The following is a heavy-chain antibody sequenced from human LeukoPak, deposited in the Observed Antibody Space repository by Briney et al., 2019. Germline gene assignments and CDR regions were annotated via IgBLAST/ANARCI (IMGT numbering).Heavy chain of an antibody. Sequence: ASVKVSCKASGGTFSNYAISWVRQAPGQGLEWMGWINPNSGGTNYAQKFQGRVTMTRDTSISTACMELSRLRSDDTAVYYCARGALMISYYYYMDVWGKGTTVTVSS. CDR1: GGTFSNYA. CDR2: INPNSGGT. D-gene: IGHD3/OR15-3a*01. J-gene: IGHJ6*03. V-gene: IGHV1-2*02. CDR3: ARGALMISYYYYMDV.